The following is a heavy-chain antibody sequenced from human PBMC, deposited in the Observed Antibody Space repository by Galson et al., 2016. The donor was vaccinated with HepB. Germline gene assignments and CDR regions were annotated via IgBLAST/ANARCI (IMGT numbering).Heavy chain of an antibody. CDR3: ATSYAYGWGSYLPPNYFDD. CDR1: GFAFNTYS. Sequence: SLRLSCAASGFAFNTYSINWVRQAPGRGLEWVSYISGSSSTIYYADSVQGLLTISGDNARNSLYLQMDRLRDEDTAVYYCATSYAYGWGSYLPPNYFDDWGQGTLVTVSS. J-gene: IGHJ4*02. D-gene: IGHD3-10*01. CDR2: ISGSSSTI. V-gene: IGHV3-48*02.